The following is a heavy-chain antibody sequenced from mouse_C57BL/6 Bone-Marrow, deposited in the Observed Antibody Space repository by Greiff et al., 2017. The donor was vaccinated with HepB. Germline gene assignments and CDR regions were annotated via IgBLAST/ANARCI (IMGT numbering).Heavy chain of an antibody. D-gene: IGHD3-3*01. CDR2: IYPGSGNT. Sequence: VMLMESGAELVRPGASVKLSCKASGYTFTDYYINWVKQRPGQGLEWIARIYPGSGNTYYNEKFKGKATLTAEKSSSTAYMQLSSLTSEDSAVYFCARRAHYYAMDYWGQGTSVTVSS. CDR3: ARRAHYYAMDY. J-gene: IGHJ4*01. V-gene: IGHV1-76*01. CDR1: GYTFTDYY.